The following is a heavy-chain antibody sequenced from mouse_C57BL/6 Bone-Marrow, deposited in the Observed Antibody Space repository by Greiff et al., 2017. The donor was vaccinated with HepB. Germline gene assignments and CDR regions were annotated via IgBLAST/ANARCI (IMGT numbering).Heavy chain of an antibody. V-gene: IGHV2-2*01. CDR3: ASLFYGSSYCYAMDY. CDR2: IWSGRST. Sequence: VKLVESGPGLVQPSQSLSITCTVSGFSLTSYGVHWVRQSPGKGLEWLGVIWSGRSTDYNAAFISRLSISKDNSKSQVFFKMNSLQADDTAIYYCASLFYGSSYCYAMDYWGQGTSVTVSS. J-gene: IGHJ4*01. D-gene: IGHD1-1*01. CDR1: GFSLTSYG.